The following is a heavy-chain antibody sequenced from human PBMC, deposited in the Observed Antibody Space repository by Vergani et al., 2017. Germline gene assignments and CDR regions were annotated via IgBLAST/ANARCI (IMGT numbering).Heavy chain of an antibody. CDR3: ARMGGYDEGDAFRIGYFDS. D-gene: IGHD3-22*01. V-gene: IGHV4-34*11. CDR1: GVSLSGYY. J-gene: IGHJ4*02. CDR2: IYSTGST. Sequence: QVQLQQWGPGLLKPSETLSLTCAVYGVSLSGYYWSWIRQHPGKGLEWIGYIYSTGSTHHNPSLRRRINMSVDTSKNQFSLKLNSVTAADTAMYYCARMGGYDEGDAFRIGYFDSWGPGILVTVSS.